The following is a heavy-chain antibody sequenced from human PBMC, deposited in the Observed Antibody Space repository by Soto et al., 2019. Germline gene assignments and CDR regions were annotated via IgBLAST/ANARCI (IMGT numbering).Heavy chain of an antibody. V-gene: IGHV1-2*02. J-gene: IGHJ5*02. D-gene: IGHD4-4*01. CDR1: GYSFTGFH. CDR3: AREDSSNWFDP. CDR2: MNPNTGAT. Sequence: ASVKVSCKTSGYSFTGFHIHWVRQAPGQGLEWMGWMNPNTGATNYAQKFQGRVIMSRDTSISTAYIELNRLRLDDTAVYFCAREDSSNWFDPWGQGSLVTVSS.